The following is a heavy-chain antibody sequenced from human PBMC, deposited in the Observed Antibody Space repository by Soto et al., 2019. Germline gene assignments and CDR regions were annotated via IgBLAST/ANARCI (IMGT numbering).Heavy chain of an antibody. CDR2: ISGSGGST. CDR3: ATRPTDYYYYMDV. J-gene: IGHJ6*03. CDR1: GFTFSSYA. Sequence: PGGSLRLSCAASGFTFSSYAMSWVRQAPGKGLEWVSAISGSGGSTYYADSVKGRFTISRDNSKNTLYLQMNSLRAEDTAVYYCATRPTDYYYYMDVWGKGTTVTVSS. V-gene: IGHV3-23*01.